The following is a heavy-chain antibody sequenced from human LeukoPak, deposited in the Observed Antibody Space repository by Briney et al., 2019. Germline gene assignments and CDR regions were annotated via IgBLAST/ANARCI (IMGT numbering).Heavy chain of an antibody. Sequence: GGSLRLSCAASGFTVSSNYMSRVRQAPGKGLEWVSVIYSGGSTYYADSVKGRFTISRDNSKNTLYLQMNSLRAEDTAVYYCARGTTKYTSGWSDYWGQGTLVTVSS. J-gene: IGHJ4*02. CDR2: IYSGGST. CDR1: GFTVSSNY. D-gene: IGHD6-19*01. CDR3: ARGTTKYTSGWSDY. V-gene: IGHV3-53*01.